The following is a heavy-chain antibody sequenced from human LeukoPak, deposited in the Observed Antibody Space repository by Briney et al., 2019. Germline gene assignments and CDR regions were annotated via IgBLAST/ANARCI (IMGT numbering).Heavy chain of an antibody. D-gene: IGHD4-17*01. V-gene: IGHV4-39*01. CDR2: IYYSGST. J-gene: IGHJ3*02. Sequence: SQTLSLTCTVSGGSISSSSYYWGWIRQPPGKGLEWIGSIYYSGSTYYNPSLKSRVTISVDTSKNQFSLKLSSVTAADTAVYYCARHGDPRADAFDIWGQGTMVTVSS. CDR1: GGSISSSSYY. CDR3: ARHGDPRADAFDI.